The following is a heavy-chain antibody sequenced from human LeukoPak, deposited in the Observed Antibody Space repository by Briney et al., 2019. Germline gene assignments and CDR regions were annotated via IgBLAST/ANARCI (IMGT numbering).Heavy chain of an antibody. V-gene: IGHV3-7*01. Sequence: GGSLRLSCAASGFTFSRHWMYWVRQAPGKGLEWVANIKQDGSEKYYVDSVKGRFTISRDNAKNSLYLQMNSLRAEDTAVYYCAREKVTVADPYYFDYWGQGTLVTVSS. D-gene: IGHD6-19*01. CDR1: GFTFSRHW. CDR3: AREKVTVADPYYFDY. CDR2: IKQDGSEK. J-gene: IGHJ4*02.